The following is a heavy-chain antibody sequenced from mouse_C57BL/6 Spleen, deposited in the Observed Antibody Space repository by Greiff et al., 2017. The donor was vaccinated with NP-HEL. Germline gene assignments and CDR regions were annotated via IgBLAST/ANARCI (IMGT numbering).Heavy chain of an antibody. CDR3: AIITTVVEGYFDY. CDR2: IYPGDGDT. Sequence: LQESGPELVKPGASVKISCKASGYAFSSSWMNWVKQRPGKGLEWIGRIYPGDGDTNYNGKFKGKATLTADKSSSTAYMQLSSLTSEDSAVYFCAIITTVVEGYFDYWGQGTTLTVSS. CDR1: GYAFSSSW. J-gene: IGHJ2*01. V-gene: IGHV1-82*01. D-gene: IGHD1-1*01.